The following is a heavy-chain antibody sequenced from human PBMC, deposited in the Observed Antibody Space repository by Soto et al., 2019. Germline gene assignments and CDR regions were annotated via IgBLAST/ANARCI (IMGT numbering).Heavy chain of an antibody. J-gene: IGHJ4*02. D-gene: IGHD6-19*01. CDR2: IHHSGST. CDR3: ARRFGWSAIDH. CDR1: SASIITEQR. V-gene: IGHV4-4*02. Sequence: QMQLQESGPGLVKPSETLSLTCAVSSASIITEQRWTWVRQPPGKGLEWIGEIHHSGSTNNNPSLSRRVTMSVNKSKNQFSLNLNSVTAADTALYYCARRFGWSAIDHWGQGTLVIVSS.